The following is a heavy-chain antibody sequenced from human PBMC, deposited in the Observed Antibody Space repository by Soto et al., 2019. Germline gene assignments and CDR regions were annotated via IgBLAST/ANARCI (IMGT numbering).Heavy chain of an antibody. CDR2: ISANNGNT. CDR1: GYTFTTYY. J-gene: IGHJ4*02. D-gene: IGHD3-22*01. Sequence: ASVKVSCKASGYTFTTYYLHWVRQAPGQDLEWMGWISANNGNTNYAQKLQGRVTMTRDTSTSTAYMELRSLRSDDTAVYYCARDGPYYDSSGYYSDYWGQGTLVTVSS. CDR3: ARDGPYYDSSGYYSDY. V-gene: IGHV1-18*04.